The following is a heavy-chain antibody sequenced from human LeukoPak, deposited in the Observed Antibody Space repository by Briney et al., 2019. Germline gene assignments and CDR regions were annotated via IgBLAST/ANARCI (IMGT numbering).Heavy chain of an antibody. D-gene: IGHD3-22*01. CDR1: GDTFNNNA. CDR3: AKTSGSYSNFDC. CDR2: IGGVASNT. J-gene: IGHJ4*02. Sequence: GGSLRLSCAASGDTFNNNAMTWVRQAPGKGLEWVSTIGGVASNTYYADSVKGRFTISRDNSKNMLDLQMNGLRAEDTAMYYCAKTSGSYSNFDCWGQGILVTVSS. V-gene: IGHV3-23*01.